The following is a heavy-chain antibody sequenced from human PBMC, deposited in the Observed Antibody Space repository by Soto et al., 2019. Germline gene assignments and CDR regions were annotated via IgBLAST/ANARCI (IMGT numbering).Heavy chain of an antibody. CDR1: GGTLNKHA. D-gene: IGHD6-13*01. J-gene: IGHJ3*01. Sequence: QVQLVQSGAEVKKPGSSVKVSCKASGGTLNKHAITWVRRAPGQGLEWLGGIIPMFGIPNYPQTFQGRVTITADDSTNTSHMELHSLTSDDTAVYYCARGGTSGWLKGAYDVWGQGTMVTVSS. CDR3: ARGGTSGWLKGAYDV. V-gene: IGHV1-69*01. CDR2: IIPMFGIP.